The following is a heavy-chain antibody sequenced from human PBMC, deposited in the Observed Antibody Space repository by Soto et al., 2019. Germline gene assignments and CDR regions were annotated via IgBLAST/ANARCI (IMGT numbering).Heavy chain of an antibody. D-gene: IGHD3-22*01. CDR3: AKGMTSGYYLFDY. CDR2: ISGTGGST. V-gene: IGHV3-23*01. CDR1: GFTFSSYA. J-gene: IGHJ4*02. Sequence: GGSLRLSCAASGFTFSSYAMSWVRQAPGKGLEWVSTISGTGGSTYYPDSVKGRFTISRDNSKNTVYLQMNSLRAEDAALYYCAKGMTSGYYLFDYWGQGTLVTVSS.